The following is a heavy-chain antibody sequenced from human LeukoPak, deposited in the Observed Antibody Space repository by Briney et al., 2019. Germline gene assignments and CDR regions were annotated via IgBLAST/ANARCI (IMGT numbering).Heavy chain of an antibody. Sequence: SETLSLTCTVSGGSISTYYWSWIRQPPGKGLEWIGYIYNSGSTNYNPSLKSRVTISVDTSKNQFSLQLNSVTAADTAVYYCARNSPYDSSGYYYRYWGQGTLVTVSS. CDR1: GGSISTYY. D-gene: IGHD3-22*01. V-gene: IGHV4-59*01. J-gene: IGHJ4*02. CDR2: IYNSGST. CDR3: ARNSPYDSSGYYYRY.